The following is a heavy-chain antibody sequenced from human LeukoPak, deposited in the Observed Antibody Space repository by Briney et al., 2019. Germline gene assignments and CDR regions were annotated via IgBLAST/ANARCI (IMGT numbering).Heavy chain of an antibody. CDR2: IIPILGIA. D-gene: IGHD3-22*01. CDR1: GGTFSSYA. CDR3: ARDLTYYDSSGYYLEGPSYYFDY. V-gene: IGHV1-69*04. Sequence: ASVKVSCKASGGTFSSYAISWVRQAPGQGLEWMGRIIPILGIANYAQKFQGRVTITADKSTSTAYTELSSLRSEDTAVYYCARDLTYYDSSGYYLEGPSYYFDYWGQGTLVTVSS. J-gene: IGHJ4*02.